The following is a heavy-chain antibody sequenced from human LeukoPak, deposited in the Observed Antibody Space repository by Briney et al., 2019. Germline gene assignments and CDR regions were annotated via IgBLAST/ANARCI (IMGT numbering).Heavy chain of an antibody. CDR1: GFTFSSYA. D-gene: IGHD2-21*02. J-gene: IGHJ4*02. CDR2: IGPSGGDI. CDR3: AKYCGGDCFRNFDS. Sequence: GGSLRPSCAASGFTFSSYAMTWVRQAPGRGREGVTVIGPSGGDIIYADSVKGRFTISRDNSANTLYLQMNSLRAEDTAVYYCAKYCGGDCFRNFDSWGQGTLVTVSS. V-gene: IGHV3-23*01.